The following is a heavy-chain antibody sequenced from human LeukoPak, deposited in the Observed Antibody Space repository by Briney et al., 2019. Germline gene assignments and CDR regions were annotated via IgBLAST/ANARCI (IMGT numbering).Heavy chain of an antibody. J-gene: IGHJ4*02. D-gene: IGHD6-13*01. CDR3: ARQDGIAAQVYFDH. Sequence: SETLSLTCTVSGGSISSSSYYWGWIRQPPGKGLEWIGSIYYSGSTYYNPSLKSQVTISVDTSKNQFSLKLSSVTAADTAVYYCARQDGIAAQVYFDHWGQGTLVTVSS. V-gene: IGHV4-39*01. CDR2: IYYSGST. CDR1: GGSISSSSYY.